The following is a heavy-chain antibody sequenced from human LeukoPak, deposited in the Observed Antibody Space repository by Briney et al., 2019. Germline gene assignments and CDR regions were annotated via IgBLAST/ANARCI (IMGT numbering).Heavy chain of an antibody. D-gene: IGHD3-10*01. CDR1: GFTFSSYA. V-gene: IGHV3-30-3*01. Sequence: GRSLRLSCAASGFTFSSYAMHWVRQAPGKGLEWVAVISYDGSNKYYADSVKGRFTISRDNSKNTLYLQMNSLRSDDTAVYYCARRGELRPYRFDPWGQGTLVTVSS. J-gene: IGHJ5*02. CDR3: ARRGELRPYRFDP. CDR2: ISYDGSNK.